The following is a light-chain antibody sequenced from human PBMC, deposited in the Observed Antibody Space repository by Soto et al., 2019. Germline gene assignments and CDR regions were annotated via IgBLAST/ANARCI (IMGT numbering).Light chain of an antibody. CDR3: MQGTHWPIT. CDR2: KVS. Sequence: DVVMTQSALSLPVTLGPPPSISCRSNQSPVHSDGIAYFSWVQQRPGRSPRRXIYKVSNRDSGVPARFSGSGSGTDFTLKISRVEPEDFAVYYCMQGTHWPITFGQGTRLEIK. V-gene: IGKV2-30*02. CDR1: QSPVHSDGIAY. J-gene: IGKJ5*01.